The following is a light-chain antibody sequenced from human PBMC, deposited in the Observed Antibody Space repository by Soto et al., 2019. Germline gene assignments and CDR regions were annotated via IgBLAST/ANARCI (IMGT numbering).Light chain of an antibody. V-gene: IGKV1-5*03. CDR3: QHYNSYSQA. CDR2: KAS. CDR1: RDIGSD. J-gene: IGKJ1*01. Sequence: QMTQSPSSLSASVGDRITITCRASRDIGSDLSWYQQKPGKAPTLLIYKASTLKSGVPSRFSGSGSGTEFTLTISSLQPDDFATYYCQHYNSYSQAFGQGTKVAI.